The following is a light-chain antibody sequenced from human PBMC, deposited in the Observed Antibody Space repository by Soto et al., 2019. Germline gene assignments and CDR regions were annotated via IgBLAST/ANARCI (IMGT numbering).Light chain of an antibody. CDR1: QSISTY. Sequence: DIQMTQSPSSLSASVGDRDTISCRASQSISTYLNWYQQTPGTAPKLLIYRASSVKSGVPPRFSGSGSGRDFTLTISSLRPEDIATYFCQHSYSSPPWTFGQGTKVEVK. V-gene: IGKV1-39*01. CDR3: QHSYSSPPWT. CDR2: RAS. J-gene: IGKJ1*01.